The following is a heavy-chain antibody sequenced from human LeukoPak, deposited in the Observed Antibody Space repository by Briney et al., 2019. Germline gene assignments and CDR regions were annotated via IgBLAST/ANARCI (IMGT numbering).Heavy chain of an antibody. CDR1: GYTFTGYY. CDR3: ARDLSPYYDFWSGYFHYYYMDV. D-gene: IGHD3-3*01. J-gene: IGHJ6*03. CDR2: INPNSGGT. Sequence: ASVKVFCKASGYTFTGYYMHWVRQAPGQGLEWMGWINPNSGGTNYAQKLQGRVTMTTDTSTSTAYMELRSLRSDDTAVYYCARDLSPYYDFWSGYFHYYYMDVWGKGTTVTVSS. V-gene: IGHV1-2*02.